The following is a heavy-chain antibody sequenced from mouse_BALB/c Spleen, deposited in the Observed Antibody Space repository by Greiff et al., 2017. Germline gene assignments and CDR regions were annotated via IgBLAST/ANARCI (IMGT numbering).Heavy chain of an antibody. J-gene: IGHJ3*01. CDR3: AIYYGNYAWFAY. D-gene: IGHD2-1*01. Sequence: EVQLVESGPGLVKPSQSLSLTCTVTGYSITSDYAWNWIRQFPGNKLEWMGYISYSGSTSYNPSLKSRISITRDTSKNQFFLQLNSVTTEDTATYYCAIYYGNYAWFAYWGQGTLVTVSA. CDR2: ISYSGST. V-gene: IGHV3-2*02. CDR1: GYSITSDYA.